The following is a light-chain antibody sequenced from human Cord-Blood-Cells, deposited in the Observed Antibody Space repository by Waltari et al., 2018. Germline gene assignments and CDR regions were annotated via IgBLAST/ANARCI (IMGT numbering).Light chain of an antibody. CDR2: EVS. J-gene: IGLJ2*01. CDR1: SSDVGSYNL. CDR3: CSYAGSSTLV. V-gene: IGLV2-23*02. Sequence: QSALTQPASVSGSPGQSITLSCTGPSSDVGSYNLVSWYQQHPGKAPKFIIYEVSKRPSAVSNLFSGSKSGNTASLTISGLQAEDEADYYCCSYAGSSTLVFGGGTKLTVL.